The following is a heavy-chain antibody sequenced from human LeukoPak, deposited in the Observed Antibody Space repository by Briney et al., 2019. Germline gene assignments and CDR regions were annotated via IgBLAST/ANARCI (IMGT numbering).Heavy chain of an antibody. D-gene: IGHD3-10*01. V-gene: IGHV4-59*12. CDR2: IYYSGST. CDR3: ARSRFGELLRPNAFDI. Sequence: SETLSLTCTVSGGSISSYYWSWIRQPPGKGLEWIGYIYYSGSTYYNPSLKSRVTISVDRSKNQFSLKLSSVTAADTAVYYCARSRFGELLRPNAFDIWGQETMVTVSS. CDR1: GGSISSYY. J-gene: IGHJ3*02.